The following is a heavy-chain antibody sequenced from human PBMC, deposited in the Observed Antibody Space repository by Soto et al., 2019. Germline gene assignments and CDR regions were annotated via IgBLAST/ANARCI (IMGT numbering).Heavy chain of an antibody. CDR1: GGTFSSYA. CDR3: ARQLNYGIVVATSALDY. J-gene: IGHJ4*02. D-gene: IGHD3-22*01. V-gene: IGHV1-69*06. Sequence: SVKVSCKASGGTFSSYAISWVRQAPGQGLEWMGGIIPIFGTANYAQKFQGRVTITADKSTSTAYMELSSLRSEDTAVYYCARQLNYGIVVATSALDYWGQGTLVTVSS. CDR2: IIPIFGTA.